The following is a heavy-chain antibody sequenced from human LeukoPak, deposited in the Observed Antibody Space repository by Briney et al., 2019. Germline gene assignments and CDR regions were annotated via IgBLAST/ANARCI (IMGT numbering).Heavy chain of an antibody. D-gene: IGHD3/OR15-3a*01. CDR2: IYYSGST. CDR3: ARDRTLDY. V-gene: IGHV4-59*01. CDR1: GGSISSYY. J-gene: IGHJ4*02. Sequence: SETLSLTCTVSGGSISSYYWSWIRQPPGKGLEWIGYIYYSGSTNYNPSLKSRVTISVDTSKNQFSLKLSSVTAADTAVYYCARDRTLDYWGQGTLVTVSS.